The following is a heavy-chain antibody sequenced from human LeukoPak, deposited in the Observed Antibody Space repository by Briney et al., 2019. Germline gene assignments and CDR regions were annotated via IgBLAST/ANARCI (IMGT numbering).Heavy chain of an antibody. J-gene: IGHJ4*02. CDR1: GGSFSGYY. Sequence: SETLSLTCAVYGGSFSGYYWSWIRQPPGKGLEWIGEINHSGSTNYNPSLKSRATISVDTSKNQFSLKLSSVTAADTAVYYCARGRPSVLRYFDWLPFDDYWGQGTLVTVSS. CDR3: ARGRPSVLRYFDWLPFDDY. CDR2: INHSGST. D-gene: IGHD3-9*01. V-gene: IGHV4-34*01.